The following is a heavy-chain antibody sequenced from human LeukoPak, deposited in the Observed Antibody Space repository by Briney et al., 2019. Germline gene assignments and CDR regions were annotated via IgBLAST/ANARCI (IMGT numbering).Heavy chain of an antibody. CDR1: GGSISSGDYY. V-gene: IGHV4-30-4*02. Sequence: PSETLSLTCTVSGGSISSGDYYWSWIRQPPGKGLEWIGYIYYSGSTYYNPSLKSRVTISVDTSKNQFSLKLSSVTAADTAVYYCARAGVVPDYGMDVWGQGTTATVSS. CDR3: ARAGVVPDYGMDV. D-gene: IGHD2-2*01. J-gene: IGHJ6*02. CDR2: IYYSGST.